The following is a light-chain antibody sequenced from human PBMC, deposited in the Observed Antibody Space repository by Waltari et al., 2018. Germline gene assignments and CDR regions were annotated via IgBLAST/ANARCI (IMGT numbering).Light chain of an antibody. V-gene: IGKV1-8*01. CDR1: QGISSY. CDR2: AAS. J-gene: IGKJ1*01. Sequence: AIRMTQSPSSFSASTGDRATITCRASQGISSYLAWYQQKPGRVPKLLMSAASTLHSGVPSRFTGSGSGTDFTLTINCLQSDDFATYYCQQYYTYPRTFGQGTKVEIK. CDR3: QQYYTYPRT.